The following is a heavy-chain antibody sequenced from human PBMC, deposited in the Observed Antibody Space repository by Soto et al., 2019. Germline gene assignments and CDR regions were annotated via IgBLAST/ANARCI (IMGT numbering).Heavy chain of an antibody. CDR1: GGSISSYY. CDR3: AREKYSSGWRTPSDY. D-gene: IGHD6-19*01. J-gene: IGHJ4*02. V-gene: IGHV4-59*01. CDR2: IYYSGST. Sequence: PSETLSLTCTVSGGSISSYYWSWIRQPPGKGLEWIGYIYYSGSTNYNPSLKSRVTISVDTSKNQFSLKLSSVTAADMAVYYCAREKYSSGWRTPSDYWGQGTLVTVSS.